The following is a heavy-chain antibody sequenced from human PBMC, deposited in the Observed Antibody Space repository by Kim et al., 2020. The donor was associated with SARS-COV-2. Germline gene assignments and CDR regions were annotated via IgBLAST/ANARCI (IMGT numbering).Heavy chain of an antibody. Sequence: SVKVSCKASGGTFNSYAISWVRQAPGQGLEWMGGIIPIFGTANYAQKFQGRVTITADESTSTAYMELSSLRSEDTAVYYCARDKTRSGWSFLMDYWGQGTLVTVSS. V-gene: IGHV1-69*13. D-gene: IGHD6-19*01. J-gene: IGHJ4*02. CDR1: GGTFNSYA. CDR2: IIPIFGTA. CDR3: ARDKTRSGWSFLMDY.